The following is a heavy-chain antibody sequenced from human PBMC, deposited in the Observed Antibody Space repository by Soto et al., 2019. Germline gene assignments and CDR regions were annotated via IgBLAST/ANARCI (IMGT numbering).Heavy chain of an antibody. D-gene: IGHD3-3*01. Sequence: PGGALRLSCAASGFTFSVYGMHWVRQAPGKGLEWVAVISYDGSNKYYADSVKGRFTISRDNSKNTLYLQMNSLRAEDTAVYYCAKPQYDFWSGYEAFDIWGQGTMVTVSS. CDR3: AKPQYDFWSGYEAFDI. CDR1: GFTFSVYG. V-gene: IGHV3-30*18. CDR2: ISYDGSNK. J-gene: IGHJ3*02.